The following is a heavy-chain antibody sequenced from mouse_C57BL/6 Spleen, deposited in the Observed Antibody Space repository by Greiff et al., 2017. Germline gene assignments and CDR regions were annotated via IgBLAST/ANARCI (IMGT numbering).Heavy chain of an antibody. CDR1: GFTFSDYG. CDR3: ARHGRGYDALDY. J-gene: IGHJ2*01. CDR2: ISNLAYSI. V-gene: IGHV5-15*01. Sequence: EVHLVESGGGLVQPGGSLKLSCAASGFTFSDYGMAWVRQAPRKGPEWVAFISNLAYSIYYADTVTGRFTISRENAKNTLYLEMSSLRSEDTAMYYCARHGRGYDALDYWGQGTTLTVSS. D-gene: IGHD2-2*01.